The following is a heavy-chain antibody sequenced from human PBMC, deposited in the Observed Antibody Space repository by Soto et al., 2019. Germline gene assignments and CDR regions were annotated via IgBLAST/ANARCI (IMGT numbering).Heavy chain of an antibody. D-gene: IGHD3-10*01. J-gene: IGHJ6*02. Sequence: SGTLSLTCTFSGGSISSYYWSWIRQPPGKGLEWTWDIEYSVSTNYKPSLKSRVTTPVDTSKNQFILQLSSVTAADTAVYSCARGDPLLWCGEKVYYGMDVWGQGTTVTVSS. V-gene: IGHV4-59*01. CDR3: ARGDPLLWCGEKVYYGMDV. CDR2: IEYSVST. CDR1: GGSISSYY.